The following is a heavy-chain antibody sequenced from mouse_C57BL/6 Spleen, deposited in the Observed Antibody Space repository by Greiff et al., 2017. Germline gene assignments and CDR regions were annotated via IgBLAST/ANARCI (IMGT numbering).Heavy chain of an antibody. CDR2: IWGAGST. J-gene: IGHJ3*01. D-gene: IGHD2-2*01. CDR3: AKSGGYGYDWFAY. CDR1: GFSFTSYG. V-gene: IGHV2-3*01. Sequence: VQLVESGPGLVAPSPSLSITCTVSGFSFTSYGVSWVRQPPGKGLEWLGVIWGAGSTNYHSALISRLSISKDNSKSQVFLKLNSLQTDATATYYCAKSGGYGYDWFAYWGQGTLVTVSA.